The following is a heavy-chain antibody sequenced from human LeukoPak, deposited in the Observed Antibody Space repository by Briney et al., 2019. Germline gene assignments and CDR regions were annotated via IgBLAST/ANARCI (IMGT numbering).Heavy chain of an antibody. D-gene: IGHD2-21*02. CDR3: ARWYCGGDCYSSPAYYYGMDV. V-gene: IGHV3-11*01. J-gene: IGHJ6*02. Sequence: GGSLRLSCAASGFTFSDYYMSWIRQAPGKGLEWASYISSSGSTIYYADSVKGRFTISRDNAKNSLYLQMNSLRAEDTAVYYCARWYCGGDCYSSPAYYYGMDVWGQGTTVTVSS. CDR2: ISSSGSTI. CDR1: GFTFSDYY.